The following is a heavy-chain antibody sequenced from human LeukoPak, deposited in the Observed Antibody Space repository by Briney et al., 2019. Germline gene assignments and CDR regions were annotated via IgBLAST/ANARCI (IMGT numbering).Heavy chain of an antibody. CDR2: INPSGGST. V-gene: IGHV1-46*01. D-gene: IGHD3-22*01. CDR1: GYTFTSYY. CDR3: ARKAWSGYYYDY. Sequence: ASVKVSCKASGYTFTSYYMHWVRQAPGQGLEWMEIINPSGGSTSYAQKFRGRVTMTRDTSTSTVYMELSSLRSEDTAVYYCARKAWSGYYYDYWGQGTLVTVSS. J-gene: IGHJ4*02.